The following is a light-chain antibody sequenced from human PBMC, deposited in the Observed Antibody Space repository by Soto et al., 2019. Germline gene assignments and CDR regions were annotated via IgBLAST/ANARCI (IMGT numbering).Light chain of an antibody. Sequence: TRSANSRSASWVARDTKSCGTSQRINSYLNWYQQKPGEAPTLLIYGASSLQSGVPSRFSGSGSGPDFTLAFNSLQPEDFATYYCQQSARTPSTVGEGTRLEIK. J-gene: IGKJ5*01. CDR3: QQSARTPST. CDR2: GAS. CDR1: QRINSY. V-gene: IGKV1-39*01.